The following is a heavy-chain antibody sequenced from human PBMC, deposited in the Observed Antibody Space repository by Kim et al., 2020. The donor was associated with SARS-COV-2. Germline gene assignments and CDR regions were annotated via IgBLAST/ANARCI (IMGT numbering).Heavy chain of an antibody. CDR3: AKPKTLNAPDSSGYYYYFDY. Sequence: GGSLRLSCAASGFTFDDYAMHWVRQAPGKGLEWVSLISWDGGSTYYADSVKGRFTISRDNSKNSLYLQMNSLRAEDTALYYCAKPKTLNAPDSSGYYYYFDYWGQGTLVTVSS. CDR2: ISWDGGST. V-gene: IGHV3-43D*03. CDR1: GFTFDDYA. D-gene: IGHD3-22*01. J-gene: IGHJ4*02.